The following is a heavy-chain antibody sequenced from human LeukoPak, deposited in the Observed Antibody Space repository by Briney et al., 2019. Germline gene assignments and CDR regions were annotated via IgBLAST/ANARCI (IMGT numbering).Heavy chain of an antibody. J-gene: IGHJ5*02. CDR3: ARSTVAVPYNWFDP. V-gene: IGHV3-11*01. D-gene: IGHD6-19*01. CDR2: ISSSGSTI. Sequence: GGSLRLSCAASGFTFSDYYMSWIRQAPGKGLEWVSYISSSGSTIYYADFVKGRFTISRDNTMNSLYLQMNSLRAEDTAVYYCARSTVAVPYNWFDPWGQGTLVTVSS. CDR1: GFTFSDYY.